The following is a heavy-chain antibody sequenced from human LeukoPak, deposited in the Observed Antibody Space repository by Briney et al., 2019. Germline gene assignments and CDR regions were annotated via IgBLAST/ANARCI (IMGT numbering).Heavy chain of an antibody. D-gene: IGHD4-11*01. CDR1: GNTLTGLS. CDR2: FGPEDGET. CDR3: ATDYRDYYYYYYALDV. J-gene: IGHJ6*02. Sequence: GASVKGSCKVSGNTLTGLSVHWLRQAPGKGLEWMGGFGPEDGETIYALKFQGRVIMTEDTSTDTAFMELSNLRSEDTAVYYCATDYRDYYYYYYALDVWGQSTAVTDSS. V-gene: IGHV1-24*01.